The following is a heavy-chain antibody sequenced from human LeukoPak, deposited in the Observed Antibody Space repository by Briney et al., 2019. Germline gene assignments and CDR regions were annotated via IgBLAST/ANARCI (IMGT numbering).Heavy chain of an antibody. V-gene: IGHV4-4*02. D-gene: IGHD1-26*01. Sequence: PSEALSLTCAVSGGSISSSNWWSWVRQPPGKGLEWIGEIYHSGSTNYNPSLKSRVTISVDKSKNQFSLKLSSVTAADTAVYYCARVGSYYDAFDIWGQGTMVTVSS. J-gene: IGHJ3*02. CDR2: IYHSGST. CDR3: ARVGSYYDAFDI. CDR1: GGSISSSNW.